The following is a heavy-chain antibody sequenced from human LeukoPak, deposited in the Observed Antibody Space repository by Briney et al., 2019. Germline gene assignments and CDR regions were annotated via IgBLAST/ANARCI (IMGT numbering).Heavy chain of an antibody. V-gene: IGHV1-2*02. CDR3: ARAADGTSYFDF. CDR2: INPNSGGT. D-gene: IGHD1-1*01. CDR1: GYTFTGYY. J-gene: IGHJ4*02. Sequence: ASVKVSCKASGYTFTGYYMHWVRQAPGQGLEWMGWINPNSGGTNYAQKFQGRVTMTRDTSISTAYMELSRLRSDDTAVYYCARAADGTSYFDFWGQGTLVTVSS.